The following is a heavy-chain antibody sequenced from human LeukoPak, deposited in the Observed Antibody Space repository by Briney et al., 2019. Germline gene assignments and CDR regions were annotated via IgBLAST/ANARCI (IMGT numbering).Heavy chain of an antibody. J-gene: IGHJ6*03. CDR2: IIPIFGTA. D-gene: IGHD3-22*01. CDR3: ARLLRITMIVVVPYYYYYMDV. CDR1: GGTFSSYA. V-gene: IGHV1-69*13. Sequence: SVKVSCKASGGTFSSYAISWVRQAPGQGLEWMGGIIPIFGTANYAQKFQGRVTITADESTSTAYMELSSLRSEDTAVYYCARLLRITMIVVVPYYYYYMDVWGKGTTVTVSS.